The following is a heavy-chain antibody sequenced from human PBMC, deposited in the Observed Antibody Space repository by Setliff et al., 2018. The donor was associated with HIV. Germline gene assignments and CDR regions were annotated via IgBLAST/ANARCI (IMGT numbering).Heavy chain of an antibody. CDR2: IYYSGST. J-gene: IGHJ4*02. CDR3: AQLGMVDDFDY. CDR1: GDSVSSRSYY. Sequence: NLPEPLSLPCTVSGDSVSSRSYYWSWIRQPPGKGLEWIGYIYYSGSTNYNPSLKSRVTISVDTSKNHFSLKLRSVTAADTAVYYCAQLGMVDDFDYWGQGTLVTVSS. D-gene: IGHD1-1*01. V-gene: IGHV4-61*03.